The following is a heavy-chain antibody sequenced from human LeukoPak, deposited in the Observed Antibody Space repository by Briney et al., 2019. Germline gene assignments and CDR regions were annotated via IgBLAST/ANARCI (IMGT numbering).Heavy chain of an antibody. CDR3: ARGPFRNADPYYYYMDV. J-gene: IGHJ6*03. V-gene: IGHV1-8*01. CDR2: MNPNSGNT. Sequence: ASVKVSCKASGYTFTSYDINWVRQATGQGLEWMGWMNPNSGNTGYAQKFQGRVTMTRNTSISTAYMELSSLRSEDTAVYYCARGPFRNADPYYYYMDVWGKGTTVTISS. CDR1: GYTFTSYD. D-gene: IGHD2/OR15-2a*01.